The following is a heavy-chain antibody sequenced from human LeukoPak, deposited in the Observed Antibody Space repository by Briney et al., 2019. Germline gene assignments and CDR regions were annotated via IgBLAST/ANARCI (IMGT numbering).Heavy chain of an antibody. J-gene: IGHJ3*01. CDR3: RRLVLGRDRSGGGAFDL. V-gene: IGHV3-64*02. D-gene: IGHD3-10*01. Sequence: GGALRLSCVASGFTLSTHALHWVRQVPGRGREYVSSISNNGDKTLYADSLKGRFTISRDNSQNTVYLQMAGVSLEDMAVYYCRRLVLGRDRSGGGAFDLWG. CDR1: GFTLSTHA. CDR2: ISNNGDKT.